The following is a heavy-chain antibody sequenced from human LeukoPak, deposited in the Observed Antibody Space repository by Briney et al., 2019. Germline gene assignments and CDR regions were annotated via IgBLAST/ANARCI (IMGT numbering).Heavy chain of an antibody. Sequence: GSLLLSCAASGFPFSGSALHGVRQASGKGLEGVGRIRSRTNSYSTVYAASVKGRFTISRDDSKNMAYLQMNSLKTEDTAVYYCTALGVAAYWGQGTLVTVSS. V-gene: IGHV3-73*01. D-gene: IGHD6-19*01. J-gene: IGHJ4*02. CDR2: IRSRTNSYST. CDR3: TALGVAAY. CDR1: GFPFSGSA.